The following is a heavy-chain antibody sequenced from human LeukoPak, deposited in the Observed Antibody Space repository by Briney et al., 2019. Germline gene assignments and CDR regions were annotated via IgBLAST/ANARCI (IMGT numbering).Heavy chain of an antibody. CDR3: ATAIVVVPAATHDDY. CDR1: GFTFSSYS. Sequence: GGSLRLSCAASGFTFSSYSMNWIRQAAGKGLEWVSYISSSSSTIYYADSVKGRFTISRDNAKNSLYLQMNSLTAEDTAVYYCATAIVVVPAATHDDYWGQGTLVTVSS. D-gene: IGHD2-2*01. J-gene: IGHJ4*02. V-gene: IGHV3-48*04. CDR2: ISSSSSTI.